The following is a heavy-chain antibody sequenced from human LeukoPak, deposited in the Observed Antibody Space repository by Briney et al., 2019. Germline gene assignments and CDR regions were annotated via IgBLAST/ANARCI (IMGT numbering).Heavy chain of an antibody. CDR1: GFTFSSYW. D-gene: IGHD6-6*01. CDR2: IKADGGDQ. J-gene: IGHJ4*02. V-gene: IGHV3-7*01. CDR3: ARDRSRFGY. Sequence: PGGSLRLSCAASGFTFSSYWMTWLRQAPGKGLEWVATIKADGGDQYYVDSLRGRFTISRDNAKNSLYLQMNNLTAEDTAAYYCARDRSRFGYWGQGTLVTVSS.